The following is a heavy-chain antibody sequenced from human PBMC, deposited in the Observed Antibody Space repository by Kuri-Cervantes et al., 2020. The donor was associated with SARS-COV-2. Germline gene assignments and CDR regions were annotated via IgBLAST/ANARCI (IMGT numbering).Heavy chain of an antibody. CDR1: GGSVSSGSYY. Sequence: SETLSLTCTVSGGSVSSGSYYWSWIRQPPGKGLEWIGYIYYSGSTNYNPSLKSRVTISVDTSKNQFSLKLSSVTAADTAVYYCARRSGSGFDIWGQGTMVTVSS. CDR3: ARRSGSGFDI. V-gene: IGHV4-61*01. J-gene: IGHJ3*02. CDR2: IYYSGST. D-gene: IGHD3-10*01.